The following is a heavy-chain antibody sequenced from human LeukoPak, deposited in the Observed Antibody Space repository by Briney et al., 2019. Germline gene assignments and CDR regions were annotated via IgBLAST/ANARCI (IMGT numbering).Heavy chain of an antibody. Sequence: PSEPLSLTCVVSGGSISSSYWSWLRQPPGKGPEWIGSIFYSGSTNYNPSLKSRFFISGDTSKNQFSLTLSSVTTADTAVYYCASQGGMVATCPFCDWGQGTPVTVSS. CDR2: IFYSGST. CDR1: GGSISSSY. D-gene: IGHD5-12*01. V-gene: IGHV4-59*01. CDR3: ASQGGMVATCPFCD. J-gene: IGHJ4*02.